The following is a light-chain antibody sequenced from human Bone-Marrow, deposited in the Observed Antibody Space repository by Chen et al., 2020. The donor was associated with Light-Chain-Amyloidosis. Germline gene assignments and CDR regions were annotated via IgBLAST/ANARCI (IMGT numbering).Light chain of an antibody. CDR2: EVT. Sequence: QSALTQPASVSGSPGQSITISCTGTSSDVGGDNHVSWYQQHPDKAPKLMIYEVTNRPSWVTDLFARSKSDNTASLTISGLQTEDEADYFCSSYTITNPLVFGSGTRVTVL. CDR1: SSDVGGDNH. V-gene: IGLV2-14*01. J-gene: IGLJ1*01. CDR3: SSYTITNPLV.